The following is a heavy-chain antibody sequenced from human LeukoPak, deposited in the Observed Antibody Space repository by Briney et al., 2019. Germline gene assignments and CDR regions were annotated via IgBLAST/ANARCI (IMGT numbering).Heavy chain of an antibody. V-gene: IGHV3-30*03. J-gene: IGHJ4*02. D-gene: IGHD3-22*01. CDR1: GFTFSSFG. CDR3: TTDSFLGYYYDSSGSSWYFDY. Sequence: PGRSLRLSCAASGFTFSSFGMFWVRQAPGKGLEWVAVISYDGSNKYYVDFVKGRFTISRDNSKNTLYLQMNSLRAEDTAVYYCTTDSFLGYYYDSSGSSWYFDYWGQGTLVTVSS. CDR2: ISYDGSNK.